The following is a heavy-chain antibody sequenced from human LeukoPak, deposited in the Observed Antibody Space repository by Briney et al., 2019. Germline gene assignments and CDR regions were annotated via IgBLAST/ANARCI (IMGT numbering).Heavy chain of an antibody. V-gene: IGHV4-34*01. CDR2: INHSGST. D-gene: IGHD3-22*01. Sequence: SETLSLTCAVYGGSFSDYYWSWIRQPPGKGLEWIGEINHSGSTNYNPSLKSRVTISVDTSKNQFSLKLSSVTAADTAVYYCARVRLYYYDSSGPRGYFDYWGQGTLVTVSS. CDR1: GGSFSDYY. CDR3: ARVRLYYYDSSGPRGYFDY. J-gene: IGHJ4*02.